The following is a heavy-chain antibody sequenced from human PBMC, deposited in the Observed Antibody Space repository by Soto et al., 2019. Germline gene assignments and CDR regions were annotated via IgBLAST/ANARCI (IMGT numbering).Heavy chain of an antibody. CDR2: IYPGDSDT. V-gene: IGHV5-51*01. J-gene: IGHJ6*02. Sequence: PRESLKISYKGSGDRFTSYWIGWVRQMPGKGLEWMGIIYPGDSDTRYSPSFQGQVTISADKSISTAYLQWSSLKASDTAMYYCARLVREDCSGGSCYLVKFDYYYGMDVWGQGTTVTVSS. CDR1: GDRFTSYW. D-gene: IGHD2-15*01. CDR3: ARLVREDCSGGSCYLVKFDYYYGMDV.